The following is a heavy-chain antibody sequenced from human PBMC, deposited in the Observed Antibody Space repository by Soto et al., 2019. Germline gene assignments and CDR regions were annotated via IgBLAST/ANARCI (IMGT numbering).Heavy chain of an antibody. Sequence: GASVKVSRKASGCTFTSYAMHWVRQAPGQRRDWMGWINAGNGNTKYSQKFQGRVTITRDTSASTAYMELSSLRSEDTAVYYCARDSASHGPWGQGTLVTVSS. CDR1: GCTFTSYA. J-gene: IGHJ4*02. V-gene: IGHV1-3*01. CDR2: INAGNGNT. CDR3: ARDSASHGP.